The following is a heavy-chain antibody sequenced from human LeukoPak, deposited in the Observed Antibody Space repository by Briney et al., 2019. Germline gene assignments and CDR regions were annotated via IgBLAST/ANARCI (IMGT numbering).Heavy chain of an antibody. J-gene: IGHJ6*02. D-gene: IGHD3-10*01. CDR2: IVVGRGNT. CDR1: GFTFTSSA. CDR3: AADGSALMVRGLTLMDYYGMDV. V-gene: IGHV1-58*02. Sequence: GASVKVSCKASGFTFTSSAMQGVRQARGQRLEWIGWIVVGRGNTNYAQKFQDRVTITRNSSTSTAYMELSSLRSEDTAVYYCAADGSALMVRGLTLMDYYGMDVWAKGPRSPSP.